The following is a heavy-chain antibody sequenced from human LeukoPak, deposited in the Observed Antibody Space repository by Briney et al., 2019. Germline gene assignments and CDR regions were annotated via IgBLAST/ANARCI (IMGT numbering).Heavy chain of an antibody. Sequence: KPSEILSLTCTVSGGSISSYYWSWIRQPAGKGLEWIGRIDTSGNTNYKPSLKSRVTMSVDTSKNQFSLKLSSVTAADTAVYYCARVSSSWYQDWYFDLWGRGTLVTVSS. J-gene: IGHJ2*01. D-gene: IGHD6-13*01. CDR2: IDTSGNT. CDR3: ARVSSSWYQDWYFDL. V-gene: IGHV4-4*07. CDR1: GGSISSYY.